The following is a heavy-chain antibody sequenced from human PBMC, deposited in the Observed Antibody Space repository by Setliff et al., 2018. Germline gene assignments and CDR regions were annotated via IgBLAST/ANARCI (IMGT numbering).Heavy chain of an antibody. Sequence: PSETLSLTCAVSGYSISSGYYWGWIRQPPGKGLEWIGSIYHSGSTYDNPSLKSRVTISVDTSKNQFSLKLSSVTAADTAVYYCARGNYYDSSGYSVDYWGQGTLVTVSS. D-gene: IGHD3-22*01. J-gene: IGHJ4*02. CDR1: GYSISSGYY. CDR3: ARGNYYDSSGYSVDY. CDR2: IYHSGST. V-gene: IGHV4-38-2*01.